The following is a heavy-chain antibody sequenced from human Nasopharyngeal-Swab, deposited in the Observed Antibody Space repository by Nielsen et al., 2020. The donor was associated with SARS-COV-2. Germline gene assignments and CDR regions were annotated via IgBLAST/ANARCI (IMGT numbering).Heavy chain of an antibody. D-gene: IGHD6-13*01. J-gene: IGHJ6*02. CDR1: GFTFNYFG. Sequence: GESLKISCAASGFTFNYFGMHWVRQAPGKGLEWVAVIWYDGSNKYYADSVKGRFTISRDNSKNTLYLQMNSLRAEDTAVYYCARAGWGYSSSWYIYYYYGMDVWGQGTTVTVSS. CDR2: IWYDGSNK. V-gene: IGHV3-33*08. CDR3: ARAGWGYSSSWYIYYYYGMDV.